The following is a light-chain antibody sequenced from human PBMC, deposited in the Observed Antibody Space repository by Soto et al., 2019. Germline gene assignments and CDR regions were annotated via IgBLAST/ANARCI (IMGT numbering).Light chain of an antibody. J-gene: IGKJ3*01. Sequence: DIQMTQSQSSLSASVGVRVIITCRASQSIANYLAWYQQKPGKVPKLLIYAASILKSGVPSRFSGSQYGTDFTLNISSLQPEDVATYYCQQYNTAPFTFDPATKVDV. CDR2: AAS. CDR1: QSIANY. V-gene: IGKV1-27*01. CDR3: QQYNTAPFT.